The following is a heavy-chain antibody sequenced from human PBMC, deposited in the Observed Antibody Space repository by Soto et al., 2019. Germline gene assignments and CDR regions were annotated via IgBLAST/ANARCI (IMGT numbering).Heavy chain of an antibody. V-gene: IGHV4-4*02. CDR1: GGSFASNNW. CDR2: IYRTGST. Sequence: SETLSLTCAGSGGSFASNNWWTWVRQPPGQGLEWIGEIYRTGSTNYNPPLKSRVTISLDKSENQFSLKVTSLTAADTAVYYCASRDPGTSVDYWGQGTLVTVSS. J-gene: IGHJ4*02. CDR3: ASRDPGTSVDY. D-gene: IGHD1-7*01.